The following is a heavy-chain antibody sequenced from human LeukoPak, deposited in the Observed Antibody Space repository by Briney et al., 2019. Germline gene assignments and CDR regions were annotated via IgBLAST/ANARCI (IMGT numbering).Heavy chain of an antibody. CDR3: SEGLAY. CDR2: ITTTAHGATT. CDR1: GLTLSDVW. J-gene: IGHJ4*02. Sequence: GGSLRLSCAVSGLTLSDVWMSRVPQAPGKGLEWVGRITTTAHGATTDYAAPVKGRFTISRDDSKNTVYLQMNGLKTEDTALYYCSEGLAYWGQGTLVAVS. V-gene: IGHV3-15*01.